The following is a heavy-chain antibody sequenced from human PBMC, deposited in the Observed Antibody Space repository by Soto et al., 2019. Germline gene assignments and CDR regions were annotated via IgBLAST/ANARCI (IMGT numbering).Heavy chain of an antibody. CDR1: GFTFSIYA. D-gene: IGHD2-15*01. Sequence: EVQLLESGGGLVQPGGSLRLSCAASGFTFSIYAMSWVRQVPGKGLEWISTISDSGDSAYYADSVKGRFTISKDSSTNTLFLQMNSLRAEDTAVYYCARPYGGKIGEDLDLWGQGTMVTVSS. V-gene: IGHV3-23*01. CDR2: ISDSGDSA. CDR3: ARPYGGKIGEDLDL. J-gene: IGHJ3*01.